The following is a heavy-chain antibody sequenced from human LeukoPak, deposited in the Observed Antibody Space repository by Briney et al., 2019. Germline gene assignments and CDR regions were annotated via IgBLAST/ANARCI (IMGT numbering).Heavy chain of an antibody. D-gene: IGHD3-22*01. V-gene: IGHV1-18*01. J-gene: IGHJ4*02. CDR2: ISAYNGNT. Sequence: ASVKVSCKASGYTFTSYGISWVRQAPGQGLEWMGWISAYNGNTNYAQKLQGRVTMTTDTSTSTAYMELRSLGSDDTAVYYCARPSDYYDSSGLGDWGQGTLVTVSS. CDR3: ARPSDYYDSSGLGD. CDR1: GYTFTSYG.